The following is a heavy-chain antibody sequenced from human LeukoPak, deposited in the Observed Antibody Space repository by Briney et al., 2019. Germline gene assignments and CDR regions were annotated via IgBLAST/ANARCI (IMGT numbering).Heavy chain of an antibody. J-gene: IGHJ4*02. CDR2: INAVDGNT. CDR1: GYTFTSYY. Sequence: ASVKVSCKASGYTFTSYYMHWGRQAPGQRPEWMGWINAVDGNTKYSQKFQGRVTITRDTSASTAYMELTSLTSADTAVYFCARGPRAAADDYWGQGTLVTVSS. V-gene: IGHV1-3*01. D-gene: IGHD6-13*01. CDR3: ARGPRAAADDY.